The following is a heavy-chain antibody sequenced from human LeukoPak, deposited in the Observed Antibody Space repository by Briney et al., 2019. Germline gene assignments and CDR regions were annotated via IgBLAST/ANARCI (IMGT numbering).Heavy chain of an antibody. CDR2: INAGNGNT. Sequence: ASVKVSCKASGYTFTSYAMHWVRQAPGQRLEWMGWINAGNGNTKYLQKFQGRVTITRDTSASTAYMELSSLRSEDTAVYYCARGRDSSGYSHFDYWGQGTLVTVSS. CDR3: ARGRDSSGYSHFDY. CDR1: GYTFTSYA. V-gene: IGHV1-3*01. J-gene: IGHJ4*02. D-gene: IGHD3-22*01.